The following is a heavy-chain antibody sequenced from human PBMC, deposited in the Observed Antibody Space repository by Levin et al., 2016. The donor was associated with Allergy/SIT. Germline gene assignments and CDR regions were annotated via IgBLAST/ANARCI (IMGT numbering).Heavy chain of an antibody. D-gene: IGHD2-15*01. CDR1: GYTFTSYY. Sequence: ASVKVSCKASGYTFTSYYMHWVRQAPGQGLEWMGIINPSGGSTSYAQKFQGRVTMTRDTSTSTVYMELSSLRSEDTAVYYCASSYYCSGGSCYEHYYYYGMDVWGQGTTVTVSS. V-gene: IGHV1-46*01. J-gene: IGHJ6*02. CDR3: ASSYYCSGGSCYEHYYYYGMDV. CDR2: INPSGGST.